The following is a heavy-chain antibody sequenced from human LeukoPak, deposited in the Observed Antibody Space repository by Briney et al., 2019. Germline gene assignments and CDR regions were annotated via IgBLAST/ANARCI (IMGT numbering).Heavy chain of an antibody. Sequence: PSETLSLTCTVSAGSISGYYWSWLRQPAGKGLEWIGLIYPSGGTNYNPSLKSRVTMSVDTSMNQFSLKLSSVTAADTAVYYCARGLSGRYSFDPWGQGTPVTVSS. J-gene: IGHJ5*02. D-gene: IGHD1-26*01. CDR3: ARGLSGRYSFDP. CDR1: AGSISGYY. CDR2: IYPSGGT. V-gene: IGHV4-4*07.